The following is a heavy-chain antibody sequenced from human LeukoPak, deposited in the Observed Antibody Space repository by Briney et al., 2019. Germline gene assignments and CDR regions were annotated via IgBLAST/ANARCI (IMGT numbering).Heavy chain of an antibody. D-gene: IGHD6-19*01. CDR3: AREFSGNFDY. CDR1: GGSISSYY. J-gene: IGHJ4*02. Sequence: SETLSLTCTVSGGSISSYYWSWIRQPPGKGLEWIGYIYYSGSTNYDPSLKSRVTISVDTSKNQFSLKLSSVTAADTAVYYCAREFSGNFDYWGQGTLVTVSS. CDR2: IYYSGST. V-gene: IGHV4-59*01.